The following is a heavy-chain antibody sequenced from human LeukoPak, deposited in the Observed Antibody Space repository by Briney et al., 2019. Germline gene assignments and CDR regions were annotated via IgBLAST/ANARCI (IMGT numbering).Heavy chain of an antibody. CDR3: ARTPSSSWYYFDY. CDR1: GFTFSSYG. J-gene: IGHJ4*02. D-gene: IGHD6-13*01. Sequence: GGSLRLSCAASGFTFSSYGMHWVRQAPGKGLEWVAVISYDGSNKYYADSVKGRFTISRDNSKNTLYLQMNSLRAEDTAVYYCARTPSSSWYYFDYWGQGTLVTVSS. V-gene: IGHV3-30*03. CDR2: ISYDGSNK.